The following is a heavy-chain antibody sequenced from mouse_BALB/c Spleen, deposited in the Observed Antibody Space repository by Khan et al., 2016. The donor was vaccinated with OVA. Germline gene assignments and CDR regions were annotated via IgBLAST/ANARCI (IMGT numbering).Heavy chain of an antibody. CDR3: AREEALYYFDY. J-gene: IGHJ2*01. CDR2: IYPGTDNT. Sequence: QVQLQQSGAELVRPGASVKLSCKTSGYIFTSYWIHWVKQRSGQGLEWIARIYPGTDNTYYNENLKDKATLTADKSSSTAYMQLSSLNSEDSTVYFCAREEALYYFDYWGQGTTLSVSS. CDR1: GYIFTSYW. D-gene: IGHD3-2*02. V-gene: IGHV1S132*01.